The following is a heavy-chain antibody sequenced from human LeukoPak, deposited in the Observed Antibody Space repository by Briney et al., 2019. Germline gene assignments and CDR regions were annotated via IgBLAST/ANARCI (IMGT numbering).Heavy chain of an antibody. D-gene: IGHD1-26*01. CDR3: AREPVGDKSFDY. CDR2: LSSSGTYI. Sequence: PGGSLRLSCAASQFIFSSHTMNWVRQAPGKGLEWVSSLSSSGTYIYYADSVKGRFTISRDNAKDSLYLQMNSLRVEDTAVYYCAREPVGDKSFDYWGPGTLVTVSS. J-gene: IGHJ4*02. CDR1: QFIFSSHT. V-gene: IGHV3-21*01.